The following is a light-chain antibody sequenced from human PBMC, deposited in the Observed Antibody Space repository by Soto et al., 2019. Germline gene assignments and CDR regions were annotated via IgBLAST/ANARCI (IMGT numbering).Light chain of an antibody. Sequence: EIVLTQSPGTLSLSPGERATLSCRASQSINNRYLAWYQQKPGQAPRLLIYGASCRATGIPDRFIGSGSGTDFSLTISRLEPEDFAVYYCQQFGSSPGFTFGPGTKVDIK. CDR2: GAS. J-gene: IGKJ3*01. V-gene: IGKV3-20*01. CDR1: QSINNRY. CDR3: QQFGSSPGFT.